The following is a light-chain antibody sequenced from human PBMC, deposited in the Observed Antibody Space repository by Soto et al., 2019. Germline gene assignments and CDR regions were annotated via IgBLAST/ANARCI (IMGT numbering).Light chain of an antibody. CDR3: HQCNEWPWT. CDR2: GTS. Sequence: EIVMTQSPVTLSVSPGERATLSCRASQNISRSLAWYQQKPGQGPSLLIYGTSTRAGGVPARFSGGGSGTEFTLTITSLQSEDFAVYYCHQCNEWPWTFGQGTKVDIK. J-gene: IGKJ1*01. V-gene: IGKV3-15*01. CDR1: QNISRS.